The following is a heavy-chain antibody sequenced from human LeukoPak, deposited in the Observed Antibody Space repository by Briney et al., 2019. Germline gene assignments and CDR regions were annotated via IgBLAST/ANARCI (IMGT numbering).Heavy chain of an antibody. J-gene: IGHJ4*02. CDR1: GGSISSSSYY. Sequence: SETLSLTCTVSGGSISSSSYYWGWIRQPPGKGLEWIGTIYYSGTTYYNPSLKSRGTISVDTSKNQFSLKLRSVTAADTAVYYCARQSGWYYDSWSGYYTQHWGQGTRVTVSS. CDR2: IYYSGTT. D-gene: IGHD3-3*01. CDR3: ARQSGWYYDSWSGYYTQH. V-gene: IGHV4-39*01.